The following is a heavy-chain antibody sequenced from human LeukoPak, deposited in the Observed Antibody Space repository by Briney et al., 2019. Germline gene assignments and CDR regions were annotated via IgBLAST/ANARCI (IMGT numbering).Heavy chain of an antibody. V-gene: IGHV1-69*02. D-gene: IGHD4-17*01. Sequence: SVKVSCKASGGTFSSYTINWVRQAPGQGLEWMGRLIPILGIANYAQKFQGRVTITADKSTSTAYMELSSLRSEDTAVYYCTSPAWSPGATVTSYAFDIWGQGTMVTVSS. CDR2: LIPILGIA. CDR1: GGTFSSYT. J-gene: IGHJ3*02. CDR3: TSPAWSPGATVTSYAFDI.